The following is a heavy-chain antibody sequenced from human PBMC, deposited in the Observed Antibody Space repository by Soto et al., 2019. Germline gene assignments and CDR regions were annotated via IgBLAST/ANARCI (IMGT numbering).Heavy chain of an antibody. CDR1: GFTFSSYA. J-gene: IGHJ4*02. CDR2: ISGSGGST. CDR3: AKDLTRQGELSFDY. D-gene: IGHD3-16*02. Sequence: GPLRRSCSASGFTFSSYAMSWVRQAPGKGLEWVSAISGSGGSTYYADSVKGRFTISRDNSKNTLYLQMNSLRAEDTAVYYCAKDLTRQGELSFDYWGQGTLVTVYS. V-gene: IGHV3-23*01.